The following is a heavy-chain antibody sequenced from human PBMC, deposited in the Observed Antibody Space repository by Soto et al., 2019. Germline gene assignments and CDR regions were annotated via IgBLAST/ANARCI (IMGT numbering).Heavy chain of an antibody. J-gene: IGHJ4*02. CDR2: IYSGGST. CDR3: ARVPDSSSWYFDY. Sequence: GGSLRLSCAASGFTVSGNYMSWVRQAPGKGLEWVSVIYSGGSTYYADSVKGRFTISRDNSKNTLYLQMNSLRAEDTAVYYCARVPDSSSWYFDYWGQGTLVTVSS. D-gene: IGHD6-13*01. CDR1: GFTVSGNY. V-gene: IGHV3-53*01.